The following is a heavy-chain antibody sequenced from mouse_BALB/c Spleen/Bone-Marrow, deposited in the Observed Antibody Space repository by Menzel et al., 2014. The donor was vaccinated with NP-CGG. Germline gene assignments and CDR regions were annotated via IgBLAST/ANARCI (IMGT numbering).Heavy chain of an antibody. CDR3: ARSRGKYAMDY. CDR2: INPSTGYT. V-gene: IGHV1-7*01. J-gene: IGHJ4*01. D-gene: IGHD2-1*01. CDR1: GYTFSNYW. Sequence: VKLQESGAELAKPGASVKMSCKASGYTFSNYWMHWVKQRPGQGLEWIGYINPSTGYTEYNQKFKDKATLTADKSSSTAYMQLSSLTSEDSAVYYCARSRGKYAMDYWGRGTSVTVSS.